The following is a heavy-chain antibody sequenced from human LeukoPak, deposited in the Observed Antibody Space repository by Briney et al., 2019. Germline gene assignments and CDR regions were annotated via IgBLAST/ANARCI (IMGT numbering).Heavy chain of an antibody. CDR3: AKAPDYYDSSGYYSQYYFDY. J-gene: IGHJ4*02. D-gene: IGHD3-22*01. Sequence: PGGSLRLSCAASGITVNSTYISWVRQAPGKGLEWVSAISGSGGSTYYADSVKGRFTISRDNSKNTLYLQMNSLRAEDTAVYYCAKAPDYYDSSGYYSQYYFDYWGQGTLVTVSS. CDR1: GITVNSTY. CDR2: ISGSGGST. V-gene: IGHV3-23*01.